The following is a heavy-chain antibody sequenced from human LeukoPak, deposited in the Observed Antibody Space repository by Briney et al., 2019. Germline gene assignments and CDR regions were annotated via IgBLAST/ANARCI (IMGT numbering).Heavy chain of an antibody. CDR3: ARDPRYSYADYYYGMDV. CDR2: ISYDGSNK. V-gene: IGHV3-30*04. CDR1: GFTFSSYA. D-gene: IGHD5-18*01. Sequence: PGGSLRLSCAASGFTFSSYAMHWVRQAPGKGLEWVAVISYDGSNKYYAGSVKGRFTISRDNSKNTLYLQMNSLRAEDTAVYYCARDPRYSYADYYYGMDVWGQGTTVTVSS. J-gene: IGHJ6*02.